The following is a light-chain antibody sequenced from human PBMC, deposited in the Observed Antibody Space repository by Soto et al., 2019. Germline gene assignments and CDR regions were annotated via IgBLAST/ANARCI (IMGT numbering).Light chain of an antibody. V-gene: IGKV1-39*01. J-gene: IGKJ3*01. CDR3: QQSYTTPQVT. Sequence: DIPMTQSPSSLSASVGDRVTISCRSSQSISTYLNWYQQKPGKAPNLLIYAASSLQSGVPSRFSGSGSGTDFTLTISSLQPEDFATYYCQQSYTTPQVTFGPGTKVDIK. CDR2: AAS. CDR1: QSISTY.